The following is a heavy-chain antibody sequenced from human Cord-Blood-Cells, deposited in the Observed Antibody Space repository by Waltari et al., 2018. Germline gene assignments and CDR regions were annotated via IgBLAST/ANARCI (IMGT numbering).Heavy chain of an antibody. CDR1: GGSISSSSYY. D-gene: IGHD3-3*01. V-gene: IGHV4-39*01. Sequence: QLQLQESGPGLVKPSETLSLTCTVSGGSISSSSYYWGWMRQPPGKVLEWIGSICYSGTTYSYPTLISRVTISVDTSKNQFSLNLSSVTAADTAVYYCARQPYDFWSGYYLDYWGQGTLVTVSS. J-gene: IGHJ4*02. CDR3: ARQPYDFWSGYYLDY. CDR2: ICYSGTT.